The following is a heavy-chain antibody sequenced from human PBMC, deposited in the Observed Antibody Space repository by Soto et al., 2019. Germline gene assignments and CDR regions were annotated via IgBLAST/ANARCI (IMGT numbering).Heavy chain of an antibody. CDR2: ISSSSSTI. Sequence: GSLRLSCAASGFTFSSYSMNWVRQAPGKGLEWVSYISSSSSTIYYADSVKGRFTISRDNAKNSLYLQMNSLRAEDTAVYYCASTGTTNDYYYYYMDVWGKGTTVTVSS. J-gene: IGHJ6*03. CDR1: GFTFSSYS. V-gene: IGHV3-48*01. D-gene: IGHD1-1*01. CDR3: ASTGTTNDYYYYYMDV.